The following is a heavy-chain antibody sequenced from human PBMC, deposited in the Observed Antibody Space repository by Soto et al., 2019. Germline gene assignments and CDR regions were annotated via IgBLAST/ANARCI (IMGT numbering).Heavy chain of an antibody. CDR2: MNPNSGNT. J-gene: IGHJ4*02. CDR1: GYTFTSYD. CDR3: ARLVYDTRLNYMYFDF. D-gene: IGHD3-10*01. V-gene: IGHV1-8*01. Sequence: ASVKVSCKASGYTFTSYDINWVRQATGQGLEWMGWMNPNSGNTGYAQKFQGRVTMTRNTSISTAYMELSSLRSEDTAVYFCARLVYDTRLNYMYFDFWGPGTLVTVSS.